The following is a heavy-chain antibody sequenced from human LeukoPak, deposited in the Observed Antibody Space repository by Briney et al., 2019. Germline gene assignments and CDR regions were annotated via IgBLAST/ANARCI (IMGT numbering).Heavy chain of an antibody. CDR3: ARDRYDAFDI. Sequence: GASVKVSCKASGYTFTGYYMHWVRQAPGQGLEWMGWISAYNGNTNYAQKLQGRVTMTTDTSTSTAYMELRSLRSDDTAVYYCARDRYDAFDIWGQGTMVTVSS. V-gene: IGHV1-18*04. CDR1: GYTFTGYY. CDR2: ISAYNGNT. D-gene: IGHD3-16*02. J-gene: IGHJ3*02.